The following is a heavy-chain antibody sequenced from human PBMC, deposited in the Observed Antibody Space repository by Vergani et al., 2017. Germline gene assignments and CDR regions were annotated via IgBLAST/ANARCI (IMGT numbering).Heavy chain of an antibody. Sequence: EVQLVESGGGLVQPGGSLKLSCAASGFTFSASAMHWVRQASGKGLEWVGRIRSKANSYATAYAASVKGRFTISRDDSKNTAYLQMNSLKTEDTAVYYCTRRSSGIAAATNRGQGTLVTVSS. V-gene: IGHV3-73*02. D-gene: IGHD6-13*01. CDR2: IRSKANSYAT. CDR3: TRRSSGIAAATN. J-gene: IGHJ4*02. CDR1: GFTFSASA.